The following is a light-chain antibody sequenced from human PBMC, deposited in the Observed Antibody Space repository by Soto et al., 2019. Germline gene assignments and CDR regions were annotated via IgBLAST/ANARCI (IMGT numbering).Light chain of an antibody. CDR2: GAS. Sequence: IVLTQSPATLSLSPGEGAALSCRASQSVSRFLAWYQQKPGQDPRLLIYGASNRATGIPTRFSGSGSGTDFTLTITSLEAEDFALYYGHPRSTWPLTFGGGTKVEIK. J-gene: IGKJ4*01. CDR1: QSVSRF. CDR3: HPRSTWPLT. V-gene: IGKV3-11*01.